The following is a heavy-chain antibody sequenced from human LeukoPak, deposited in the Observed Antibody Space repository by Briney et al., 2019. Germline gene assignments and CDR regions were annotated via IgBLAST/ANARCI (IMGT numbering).Heavy chain of an antibody. J-gene: IGHJ4*02. V-gene: IGHV3-7*01. CDR3: ARDLSGVTGYTYGRGIDY. CDR2: IKKDGSEK. D-gene: IGHD5-18*01. Sequence: GGSLRLSCAASGFTFSSYGMTWVRQAPGKGLEWVANIKKDGSEKYYVDSVKGRFTISRDNAKTSLYLQMNSLRAEDTAVYYCARDLSGVTGYTYGRGIDYWGQGTLVTVSS. CDR1: GFTFSSYG.